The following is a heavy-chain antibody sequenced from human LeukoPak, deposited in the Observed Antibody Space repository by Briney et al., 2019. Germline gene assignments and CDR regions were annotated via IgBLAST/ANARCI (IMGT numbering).Heavy chain of an antibody. D-gene: IGHD3-3*01. CDR3: AKDRSLPPPPYYDFWSGYYPFDY. Sequence: GGSLRLSCAASGFTFSSYGMHWVRQAPGKGLEWVAFIRYDGSNKFYAHSLKRRFPISTDNSKPTLYLQMNSLTADDTAVYYCAKDRSLPPPPYYDFWSGYYPFDYWGQGTLVTVSS. CDR2: IRYDGSNK. J-gene: IGHJ4*02. CDR1: GFTFSSYG. V-gene: IGHV3-30*02.